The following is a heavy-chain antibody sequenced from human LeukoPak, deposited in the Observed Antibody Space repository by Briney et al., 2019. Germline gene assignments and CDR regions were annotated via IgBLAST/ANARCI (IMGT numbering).Heavy chain of an antibody. Sequence: PGGSLRLSCAAPGFTFSSYAMHWVRQAPGKGLEWVAVISYDGSNKYYADSVRGRFTISRDNSKNTLYLQMNSLRAEDTAVYYCASSETGTTGGYYGMDVWGQGTTVTVSS. CDR2: ISYDGSNK. D-gene: IGHD1-7*01. CDR3: ASSETGTTGGYYGMDV. J-gene: IGHJ6*02. CDR1: GFTFSSYA. V-gene: IGHV3-30-3*01.